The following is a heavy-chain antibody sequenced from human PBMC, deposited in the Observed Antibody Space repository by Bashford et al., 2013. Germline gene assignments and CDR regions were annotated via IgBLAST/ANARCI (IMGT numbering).Heavy chain of an antibody. V-gene: IGHV3-11*01. CDR2: ISSSGSTI. D-gene: IGHD3-10*01. J-gene: IGHJ4*02. CDR3: ARANPRNYSSESYYFDY. Sequence: GSLRLSCAASGFTFSDYYMSWIRQAPGKGLEWVSYISSSGSTIYYADSVKGRFTISRDNAKNSLYLQMNSLRAEDTAVYYCARANPRNYSSESYYFDYWGLGTLVTVSS. CDR1: GFTFSDYY.